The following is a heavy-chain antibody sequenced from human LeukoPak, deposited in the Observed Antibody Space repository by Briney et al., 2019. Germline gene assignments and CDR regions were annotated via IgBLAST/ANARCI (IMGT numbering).Heavy chain of an antibody. J-gene: IGHJ4*02. CDR1: GFIFSSYA. CDR2: ISSNGGST. V-gene: IGHV3-64*01. Sequence: GGSLRLSCAASGFIFSSYAMHWVRQAPGEGLEYVSAISSNGGSTYYANSVKGRFTISRDNSKNTLYLQMGSLRAEDMAVYYCARESAYGDYEDYWGQGTLVTVSS. CDR3: ARESAYGDYEDY. D-gene: IGHD4-17*01.